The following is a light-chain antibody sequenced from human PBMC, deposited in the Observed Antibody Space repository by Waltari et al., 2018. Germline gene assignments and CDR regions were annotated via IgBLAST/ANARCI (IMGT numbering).Light chain of an antibody. CDR2: DAS. Sequence: EIVLPQSPGPLALSPGERATLPCRASQSVGRALAGYQQKPGQAPRLLIYDASSRTTGIPDRFRGSGSGTDFSLTISRVEPEDFAVYYCQMYVRLPVTFGQGTKVEVK. V-gene: IGKV3-20*01. CDR1: QSVGRA. J-gene: IGKJ1*01. CDR3: QMYVRLPVT.